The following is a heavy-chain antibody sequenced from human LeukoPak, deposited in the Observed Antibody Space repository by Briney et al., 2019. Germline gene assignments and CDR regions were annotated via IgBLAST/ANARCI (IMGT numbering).Heavy chain of an antibody. J-gene: IGHJ4*02. Sequence: SETLSLTCTVSGGSISSYCWSWIRQPPGKGLEWIGYIYYSGSTNYNPSLKSRVTISVDTSKNQFSLKLSSVTAADTAVYYCARHRLRHSQSLIFDYWGQGTLVTVSS. CDR2: IYYSGST. V-gene: IGHV4-59*08. CDR1: GGSISSYC. D-gene: IGHD2-21*01. CDR3: ARHRLRHSQSLIFDY.